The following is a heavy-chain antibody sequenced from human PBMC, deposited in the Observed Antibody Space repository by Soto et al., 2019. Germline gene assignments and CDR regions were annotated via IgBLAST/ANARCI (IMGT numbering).Heavy chain of an antibody. CDR3: ARRSRAYCSSTSCYTGGTYYYYGMDV. Sequence: SVKVSCKASGGTFSSYAISWVRQAPGQGLEWMGGIIPIFGTANYAQKFQGRVTITADKSTSTAYMELSSLRSEDTAVYYCARRSRAYCSSTSCYTGGTYYYYGMDVWGQGTTVTVSS. CDR2: IIPIFGTA. CDR1: GGTFSSYA. D-gene: IGHD2-2*02. V-gene: IGHV1-69*06. J-gene: IGHJ6*02.